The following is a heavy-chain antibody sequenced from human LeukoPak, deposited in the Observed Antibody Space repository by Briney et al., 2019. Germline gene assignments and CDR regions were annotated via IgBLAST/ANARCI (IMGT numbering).Heavy chain of an antibody. Sequence: SETLSLTCTVSGGSISSYYWSWIRQPPGKGLEWIGYIYYSGSTNYNPSLKSRVTISVDTSKKQFSLKLSSVTAADTAVYYCARDRKASYDFWSGYYIGGYYYYGMDVWGQGTTVTVSS. CDR1: GGSISSYY. V-gene: IGHV4-59*01. CDR3: ARDRKASYDFWSGYYIGGYYYYGMDV. CDR2: IYYSGST. J-gene: IGHJ6*02. D-gene: IGHD3-3*01.